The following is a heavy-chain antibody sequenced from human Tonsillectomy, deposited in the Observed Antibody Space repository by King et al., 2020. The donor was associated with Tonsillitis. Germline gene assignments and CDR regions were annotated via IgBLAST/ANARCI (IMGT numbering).Heavy chain of an antibody. CDR2: ISGSGGST. V-gene: IGHV3-23*04. D-gene: IGHD5-18*01. Sequence: VQLVESGGGLVQPGGSLRLSCAASGFTFSSYAMSWVRQAPGKGLEWVSGISGSGGSTYCADSVKGRFTISRDNSQNTRYVQMNSLRAEDTAVYYCAKVAGPDTALALDFWGQGTLVTVSS. CDR1: GFTFSSYA. J-gene: IGHJ4*02. CDR3: AKVAGPDTALALDF.